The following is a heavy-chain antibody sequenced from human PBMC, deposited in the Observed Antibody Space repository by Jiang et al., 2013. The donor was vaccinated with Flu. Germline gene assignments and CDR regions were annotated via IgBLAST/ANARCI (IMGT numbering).Heavy chain of an antibody. CDR3: ARNVMTTVTQFFDY. D-gene: IGHD4-17*01. J-gene: IGHJ4*02. CDR1: GDSINGNNYY. Sequence: GLVKPSETLSLTCSVFGDSINGNNYYWGWIRQAPGQGLEWAGSIYFSGTTYQNPSLKSRVTMSLDTSKNQFSLKLRSVTAADTAVYFCARNVMTTVTQFFDYWGQGTLITVSS. CDR2: IYFSGTT. V-gene: IGHV4-39*07.